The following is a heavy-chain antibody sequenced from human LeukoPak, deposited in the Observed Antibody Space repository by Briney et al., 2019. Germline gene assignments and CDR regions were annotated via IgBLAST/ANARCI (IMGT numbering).Heavy chain of an antibody. Sequence: GGSLRLSCAASGFTVSSSYMSWVRQAPGKGLEWVSVIYSGGSTYYADSVKGRFTISRDNSKNTLYLQMNSLRAEDTAVYYCVATMVRGVITGMDVWGKGTTVTVSS. CDR3: VATMVRGVITGMDV. CDR2: IYSGGST. CDR1: GFTVSSSY. D-gene: IGHD3-10*01. J-gene: IGHJ6*04. V-gene: IGHV3-53*01.